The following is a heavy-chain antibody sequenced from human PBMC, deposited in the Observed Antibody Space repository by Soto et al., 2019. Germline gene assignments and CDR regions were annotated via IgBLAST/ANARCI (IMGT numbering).Heavy chain of an antibody. CDR3: ARGLKGYCSGGSCPGRAFDI. Sequence: QVQLQQWGAGLLKPSETLSLTCAVYVGSFSGYYWSWIRQPPGKGLEWIGEINHSGSTNYNPSLKSRVTISVDTSTNQFSLMLSSVTAADTAVYYCARGLKGYCSGGSCPGRAFDIWGQGTMVTVSS. CDR1: VGSFSGYY. CDR2: INHSGST. D-gene: IGHD2-15*01. J-gene: IGHJ3*02. V-gene: IGHV4-34*01.